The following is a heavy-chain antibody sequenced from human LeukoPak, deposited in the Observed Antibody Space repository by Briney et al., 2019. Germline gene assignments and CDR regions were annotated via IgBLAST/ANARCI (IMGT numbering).Heavy chain of an antibody. CDR1: GFTFGSYA. D-gene: IGHD6-19*01. Sequence: GGSLRLSCEASGFTFGSYAMYWVRQAPGKGLEGVAGIFGSGGSVHYVDSATGRFTISRDNSKNTVYLQINSLRAEDTTVYYCGKTTAGYSSGQKPAWPVDYWGQGTLVTVSS. J-gene: IGHJ4*02. CDR2: IFGSGGSV. CDR3: GKTTAGYSSGQKPAWPVDY. V-gene: IGHV3-23*01.